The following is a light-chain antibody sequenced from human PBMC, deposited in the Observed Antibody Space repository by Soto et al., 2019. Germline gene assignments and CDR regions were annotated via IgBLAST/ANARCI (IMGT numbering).Light chain of an antibody. CDR3: HQYHSAPQT. CDR2: WAS. CDR1: QSVLYSPNNKNY. V-gene: IGKV4-1*01. J-gene: IGKJ1*01. Sequence: DIVMTQSPDSLAVSLGERATINCKSSQSVLYSPNNKNYLAWYQQKPGQPPKLLVYWASTRESGVPDRFSGSGSGTDSTLTISSLQAEDAAVYYSHQYHSAPQTFGQGTKVEIK.